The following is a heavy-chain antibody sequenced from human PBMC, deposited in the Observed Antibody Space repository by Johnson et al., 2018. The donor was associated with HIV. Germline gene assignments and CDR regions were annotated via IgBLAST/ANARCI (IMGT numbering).Heavy chain of an antibody. CDR2: IKSKSDGGTS. Sequence: VQLVESGGGVVQPGRSLRLSCAASGFTFSSYDIHWVRQAPGKGLEWVGRIKSKSDGGTSDYAAPVKARFTISRDDSKNTLYLQMNSLKTEDTAVYYCTTDPIAAAGPDAFEIWGQGTVVTVSS. CDR3: TTDPIAAAGPDAFEI. J-gene: IGHJ3*02. CDR1: GFTFSSYD. V-gene: IGHV3-15*01. D-gene: IGHD6-13*01.